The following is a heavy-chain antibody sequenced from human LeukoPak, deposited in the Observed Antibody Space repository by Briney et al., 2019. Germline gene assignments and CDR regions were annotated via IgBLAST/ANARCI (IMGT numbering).Heavy chain of an antibody. J-gene: IGHJ6*03. D-gene: IGHD2-8*01. V-gene: IGHV4-34*01. CDR3: ARESLGYCTNGVCPDYYYYYYMDV. CDR1: GGSFSGYY. Sequence: SETLSLTCAVYGGSFSGYYWSWIRQPPGKGLEWIGEINHSGSTNYNPSLKSRVTISVDTSKNQFSLKLSSVTAADTAVYYCARESLGYCTNGVCPDYYYYYYMDVWGKGTTVTVSS. CDR2: INHSGST.